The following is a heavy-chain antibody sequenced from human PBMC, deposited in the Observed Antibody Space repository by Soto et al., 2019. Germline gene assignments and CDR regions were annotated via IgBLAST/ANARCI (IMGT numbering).Heavy chain of an antibody. J-gene: IGHJ4*02. Sequence: QITLKESGPTLVKPTQTLTLTCSFSGFSLSTTGVGVGWIRQYPGKALKWLAIIYWDNDKRYSPSLKSRVTITRDTSKNQVVLTVTNMDPGDTCTYYCGRSLWCGERHWGQGALVTVSS. D-gene: IGHD3-10*01. CDR2: IYWDNDK. CDR1: GFSLSTTGVG. CDR3: GRSLWCGERH. V-gene: IGHV2-5*02.